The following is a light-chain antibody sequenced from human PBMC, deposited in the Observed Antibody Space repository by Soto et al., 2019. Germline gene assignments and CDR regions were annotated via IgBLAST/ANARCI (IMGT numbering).Light chain of an antibody. V-gene: IGKV3-15*01. Sequence: EIVFTHSPATLSVSPCERAALSSSASQSVITNLAWYQQKPGQAPRLLIYGASTRVTGIPARFSGSGSGTEFTLTISSLQSEDFAVYYCQQYGSWPPRTFGQGTRWIS. CDR2: GAS. CDR3: QQYGSWPPRT. CDR1: QSVITN. J-gene: IGKJ1*01.